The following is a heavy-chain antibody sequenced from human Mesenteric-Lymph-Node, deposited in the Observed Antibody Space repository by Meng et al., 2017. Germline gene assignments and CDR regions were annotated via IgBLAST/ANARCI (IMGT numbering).Heavy chain of an antibody. CDR1: GFPFSAHA. CDR2: ITGSGGST. CDR3: ARDPHRPAQYYYYGMDV. J-gene: IGHJ6*02. D-gene: IGHD2-2*01. Sequence: GGSLRLSCAASGFPFSAHAMTWVRQAPGKGLEWVSAITGSGGSTWDADSVKGRFTISRDNYKRTLYLQMNSLRADDTGVYYCARDPHRPAQYYYYGMDVWGQGTTVTVSS. V-gene: IGHV3-23*01.